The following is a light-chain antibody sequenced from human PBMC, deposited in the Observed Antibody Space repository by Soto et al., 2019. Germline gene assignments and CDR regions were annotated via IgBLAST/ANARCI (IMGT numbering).Light chain of an antibody. Sequence: QSALTQPPSASGSPGQSVTISCTGTSSDVGDYKFVSWYQQHPGKAPKLLIYEVSRRPSGVPGRFSGSKSGNTASLTVSGLQAEDEADYYCSSYAGNNNVVFGGGTKLTVL. J-gene: IGLJ2*01. CDR1: SSDVGDYKF. CDR2: EVS. V-gene: IGLV2-8*01. CDR3: SSYAGNNNVV.